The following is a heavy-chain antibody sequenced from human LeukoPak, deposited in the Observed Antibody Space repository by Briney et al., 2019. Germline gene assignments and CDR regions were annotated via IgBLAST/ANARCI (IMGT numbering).Heavy chain of an antibody. CDR2: INHRGST. V-gene: IGHV4-38-2*02. CDR3: ARSLVGAAGTIDY. J-gene: IGHJ4*02. Sequence: SETLSLTCTVSVYSIDYYWGWIRQPPGKGLGWIGNINHRGSTYYNPSLKSRVTTSVDTSKNQFSLKLTSVTAADTAVYYCARSLVGAAGTIDYWGQGTLVTVSS. D-gene: IGHD1-26*01. CDR1: VYSIDYY.